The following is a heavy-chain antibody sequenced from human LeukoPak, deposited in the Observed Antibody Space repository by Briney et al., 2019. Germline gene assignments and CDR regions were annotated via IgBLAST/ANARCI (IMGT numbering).Heavy chain of an antibody. CDR1: GGSISSYY. V-gene: IGHV4-4*07. Sequence: KPSETLSLTCPVSGGSISSYYWSWIRQPAGKGLEWIGRIYTSGSTNYNPSLKSRVTMSVDTSKSQFSLKLSSVTAADTAVYYCAREAPATAMGLVYYYMDVWGKGTTVTVSS. D-gene: IGHD5-18*01. CDR3: AREAPATAMGLVYYYMDV. J-gene: IGHJ6*03. CDR2: IYTSGST.